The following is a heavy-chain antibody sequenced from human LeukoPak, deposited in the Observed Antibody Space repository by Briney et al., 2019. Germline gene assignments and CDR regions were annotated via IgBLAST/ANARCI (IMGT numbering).Heavy chain of an antibody. J-gene: IGHJ1*01. D-gene: IGHD2-2*02. CDR1: GGSFSGYY. CDR2: INHSGST. Sequence: PSETLSLTCAVYGGSFSGYYWSWIRQPPGKGLEWIGEINHSGSTNYNPSLKSRVTISVDTSKNQFSLKLSSVTAADTAVYYCARAHRYCSSISCYTVYFQHWGQGTLVTVSS. V-gene: IGHV4-34*01. CDR3: ARAHRYCSSISCYTVYFQH.